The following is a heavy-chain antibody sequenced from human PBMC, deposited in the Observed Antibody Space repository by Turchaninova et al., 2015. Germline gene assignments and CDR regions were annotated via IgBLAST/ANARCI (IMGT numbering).Heavy chain of an antibody. CDR3: AKGVAVAGRAEYFQH. J-gene: IGHJ1*01. CDR2: ISSTSSTI. Sequence: EVHLVESGGGLVQPGGSLRLSWSAAGFNLSSYSINWVRQAPGKGLELLSYISSTSSTIYYANSVKGRFTVSRDNAKNSLYLQMNSLRAEDTAVYYCAKGVAVAGRAEYFQHWGQGTLVTVSS. CDR1: GFNLSSYS. D-gene: IGHD6-19*01. V-gene: IGHV3-48*04.